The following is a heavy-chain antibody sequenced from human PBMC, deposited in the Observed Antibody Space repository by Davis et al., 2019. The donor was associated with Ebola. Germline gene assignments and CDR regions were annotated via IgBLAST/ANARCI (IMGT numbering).Heavy chain of an antibody. D-gene: IGHD3-22*01. V-gene: IGHV1-69*02. CDR3: HYDSSGYYQLFDY. J-gene: IGHJ4*02. CDR2: IIPILGIA. Sequence: SVKVSRKASGGTFSSYTISWVRQAPGQGLEWMGRIIPILGIANYAQKFQGRVTITADKSTSTAYMELSSLRSEDTAVYYCHYDSSGYYQLFDYWGQGTLVTVSS. CDR1: GGTFSSYT.